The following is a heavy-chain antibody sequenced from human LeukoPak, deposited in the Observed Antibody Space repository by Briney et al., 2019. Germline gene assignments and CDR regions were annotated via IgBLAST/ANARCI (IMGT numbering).Heavy chain of an antibody. D-gene: IGHD6-6*01. CDR2: MNPNSGNI. Sequence: ASVKVSCKASGYTFTNYDINWVRQATGQGLEWMGWMNPNSGNIGYAQKFQGRVTMTRNTSISTAYMELNSLRSEDTAVYYCARGLGEYSTSLDYWGQGTLVTVSS. V-gene: IGHV1-8*01. J-gene: IGHJ4*02. CDR1: GYTFTNYD. CDR3: ARGLGEYSTSLDY.